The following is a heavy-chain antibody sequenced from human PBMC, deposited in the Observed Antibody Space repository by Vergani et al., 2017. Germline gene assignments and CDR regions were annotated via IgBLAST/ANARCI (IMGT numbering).Heavy chain of an antibody. CDR2: FYTGGGT. CDR1: GGSISSGSYY. V-gene: IGHV4-61*02. Sequence: QVQLQESGPGLVRPSQTLSLTCTVSGGSISSGSYYWSWFRQPAGKGLEWLGRFYTGGGTSYNPSLKSRVTISVDTSKNQFSLQLSSVTAADTAVYYCARDPLYSTTWPFLLLDMDVWGQGTTVTVSS. CDR3: ARDPLYSTTWPFLLLDMDV. D-gene: IGHD6-13*01. J-gene: IGHJ6*02.